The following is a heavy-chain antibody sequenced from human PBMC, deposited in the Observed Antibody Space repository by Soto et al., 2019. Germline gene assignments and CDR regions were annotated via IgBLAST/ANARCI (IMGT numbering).Heavy chain of an antibody. CDR2: VSYTGGA. J-gene: IGHJ4*02. CDR1: GVSIYSTDYY. D-gene: IGHD6-13*01. V-gene: IGHV4-39*01. CDR3: ARPLLEQHLCGFAY. Sequence: SETLSLTCTVSGVSIYSTDYYWGWLRQPPGKGLEWIGSVSYTGGAYYNVSLLSRTTISLDTSKNQLSLKVTSVTAADTAVYYCARPLLEQHLCGFAYWGQGALVTVSS.